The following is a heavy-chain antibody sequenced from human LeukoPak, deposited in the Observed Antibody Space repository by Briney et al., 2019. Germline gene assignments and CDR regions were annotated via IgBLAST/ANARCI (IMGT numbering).Heavy chain of an antibody. V-gene: IGHV3-21*01. CDR3: ARDPRSLVPAAIFDY. CDR1: GFTFSSYE. J-gene: IGHJ4*02. CDR2: ISSSSSYI. D-gene: IGHD2-2*01. Sequence: TGGSLRLSCAASGFTFSSYEMNWVRQAPGKGLEWVSSISSSSSYIYYADSVKGRFTISRDNAKNSLYLQMNSLRAEDTAVYYCARDPRSLVPAAIFDYWGQGTLVTVSS.